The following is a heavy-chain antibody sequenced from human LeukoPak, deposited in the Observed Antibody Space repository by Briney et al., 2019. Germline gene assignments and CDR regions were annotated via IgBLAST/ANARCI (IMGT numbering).Heavy chain of an antibody. CDR2: INPNSGGT. CDR1: GYTFTGYY. CDR3: ARAYCSSTSCYGNWFDP. V-gene: IGHV1-2*02. D-gene: IGHD2-2*01. Sequence: GASVKVSCKASGYTFTGYYMHWVRQAPGQGLEWMGWINPNSGGTNYAQKFQGRVTMTRDTSISTAYMELSRLRSDDTAVYYCARAYCSSTSCYGNWFDPWGQGTLVTVSS. J-gene: IGHJ5*02.